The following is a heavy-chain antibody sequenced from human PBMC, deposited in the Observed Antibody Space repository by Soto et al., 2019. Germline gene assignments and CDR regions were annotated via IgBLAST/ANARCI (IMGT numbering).Heavy chain of an antibody. CDR2: ISKDGSVQ. CDR1: GFMFNRYA. J-gene: IGHJ4*02. Sequence: QVQLVESGGRVVQPGRSLRLSCAASGFMFNRYAIHWVRQTPGKGLEWVAVISKDGSVQYYADSVRGRFIISRDKSKDTGHLEMNSLRVEDTAVFYCARSRSGAVPDSFGYWGQGTPVTVSS. CDR3: ARSRSGAVPDSFGY. V-gene: IGHV3-30-3*01. D-gene: IGHD3-3*01.